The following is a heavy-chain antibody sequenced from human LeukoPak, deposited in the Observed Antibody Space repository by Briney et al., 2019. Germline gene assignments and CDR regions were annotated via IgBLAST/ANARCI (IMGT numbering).Heavy chain of an antibody. V-gene: IGHV3-23*01. CDR3: AKDLEQSYSGWSASYDA. J-gene: IGHJ5*02. Sequence: GGSLRLSCADSGFTFSNYAMSWVRQVPGKGLEWVSAISSGAGTTGYADSVKGRFTISRVNSKSSIYLQMNSLRAEDTAIYYCAKDLEQSYSGWSASYDAWGQGTLVTVSS. D-gene: IGHD6-19*01. CDR2: ISSGAGTT. CDR1: GFTFSNYA.